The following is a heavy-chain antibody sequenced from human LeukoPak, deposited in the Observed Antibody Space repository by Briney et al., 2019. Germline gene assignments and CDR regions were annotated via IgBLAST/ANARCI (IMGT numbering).Heavy chain of an antibody. J-gene: IGHJ5*02. Sequence: SQTLSLTCTVSGGSISSYYWNWIRQPPGKGLEWIGYIYYSGSTNYNPSLKSRVTISVDTSKNQFSLKLSSVTAADTAVYYCARTRAPQGPVAAALGWFDPWGQGTLVTVSS. CDR3: ARTRAPQGPVAAALGWFDP. D-gene: IGHD6-13*01. CDR2: IYYSGST. V-gene: IGHV4-59*01. CDR1: GGSISSYY.